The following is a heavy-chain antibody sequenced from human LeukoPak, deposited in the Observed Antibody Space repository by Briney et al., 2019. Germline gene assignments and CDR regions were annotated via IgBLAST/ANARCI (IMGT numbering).Heavy chain of an antibody. Sequence: VASLKVSCTASGYTFTGYYVHWVRQAPGQGLEWMGWINPNSGGTNYAQTFQGRVTMTRDTSISTAYMELSRLRSDDTAVYYCARSYYYRPGVELDYWGQRTLVTVSS. CDR3: ARSYYYRPGVELDY. D-gene: IGHD3-22*01. CDR2: INPNSGGT. J-gene: IGHJ4*02. V-gene: IGHV1-2*02. CDR1: GYTFTGYY.